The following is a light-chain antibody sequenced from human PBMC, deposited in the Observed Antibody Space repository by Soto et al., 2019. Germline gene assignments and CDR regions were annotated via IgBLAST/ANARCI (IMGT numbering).Light chain of an antibody. CDR3: QHSYSSPT. CDR2: TTS. CDR1: QNIFTY. J-gene: IGKJ2*01. V-gene: IGKV1-39*01. Sequence: DIQVTQSPSSLSASVGDRVTITCRASQNIFTYLNWYQQRPGKAPNLLIYTTSNLQSGVPSRFSGSGSGTDFTLTISSLQPEDFATYDCQHSYSSPTVGRGTKVEIK.